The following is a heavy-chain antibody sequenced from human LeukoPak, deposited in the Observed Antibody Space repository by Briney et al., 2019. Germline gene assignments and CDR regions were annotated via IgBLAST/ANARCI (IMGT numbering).Heavy chain of an antibody. CDR1: GNSISSGDNY. V-gene: IGHV4-61*02. Sequence: PSQTLSLTCTVSGNSISSGDNYWSWIRQPAGKGLEWIGRIYTSGSTNYNPSLKSRVTMSLDTSKNQFSLNLSSVTAADTAVYYCARNPLVLNWYFDLWGRGTLVTVSS. J-gene: IGHJ2*01. CDR3: ARNPLVLNWYFDL. D-gene: IGHD3-9*01. CDR2: IYTSGST.